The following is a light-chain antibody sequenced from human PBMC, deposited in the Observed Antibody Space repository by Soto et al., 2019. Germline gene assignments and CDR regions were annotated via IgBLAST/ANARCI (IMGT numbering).Light chain of an antibody. CDR1: SSDVGGYNY. CDR2: EVS. Sequence: QSALTQPPSASGSPGQSVTISCTGTSSDVGGYNYVSWYQQHPGKAPKLMIYEVSNRPSGVSTRFSGSKSGNTASLTISGLQAEDEADYYCSSYTSSSTLVVFGGGTKLTVL. V-gene: IGLV2-14*01. J-gene: IGLJ2*01. CDR3: SSYTSSSTLVV.